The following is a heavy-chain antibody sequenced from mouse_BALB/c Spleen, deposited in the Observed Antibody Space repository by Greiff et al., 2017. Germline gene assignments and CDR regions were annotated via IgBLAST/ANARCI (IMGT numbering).Heavy chain of an antibody. D-gene: IGHD1-1*01. CDR2: ISSGSSTI. V-gene: IGHV5-17*02. CDR1: GFTFSSFG. CDR3: ARDYGSSPDY. Sequence: DVHLVESGGGLVQPGGSRKLSCAASGFTFSSFGMHWVRQAPEKGLEWVAYISSGSSTIYYADTVKGRFTISRDNPKNTLFLQMTSLRSEDTAMYYCARDYGSSPDYWGQGTTLTVSS. J-gene: IGHJ2*01.